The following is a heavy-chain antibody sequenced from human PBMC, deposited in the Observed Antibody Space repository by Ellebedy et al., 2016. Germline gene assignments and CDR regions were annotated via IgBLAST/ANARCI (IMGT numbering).Heavy chain of an antibody. Sequence: GGSLRLSXVTSGFSFSRSSLNWVRQAPGKGLQWISYINGNSTNIYYADSVKGRFTIFRDDAKKTVYLELNSLRVEDTAVYFCATFSYPDDYWGQGTLVTVSS. CDR2: INGNSTNI. J-gene: IGHJ4*02. CDR3: ATFSYPDDY. V-gene: IGHV3-48*04. CDR1: GFSFSRSS.